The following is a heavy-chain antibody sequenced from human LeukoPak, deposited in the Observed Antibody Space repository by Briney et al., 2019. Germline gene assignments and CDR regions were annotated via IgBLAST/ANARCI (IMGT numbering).Heavy chain of an antibody. CDR3: ARADPLCRNFDY. Sequence: GGSLRLSCAASGLTVSNNYMSWVRQAPGKGLEWVSVIYSGGSTYYADSVKGRFTISRDNSKNTLYLQMNSLRAEDTAVYYCARADPLCRNFDYWGQGTLVTVSS. CDR2: IYSGGST. D-gene: IGHD3-10*02. J-gene: IGHJ4*02. CDR1: GLTVSNNY. V-gene: IGHV3-66*01.